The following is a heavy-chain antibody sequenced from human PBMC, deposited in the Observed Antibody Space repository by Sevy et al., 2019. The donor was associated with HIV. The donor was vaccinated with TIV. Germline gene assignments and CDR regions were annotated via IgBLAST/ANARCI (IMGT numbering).Heavy chain of an antibody. J-gene: IGHJ4*02. Sequence: ASVKVSCKASGYTFTGYYMHWVRQAPGQGLEWMGWINPNSGGTNYAQKFQGRVTMTRDTSISTAYMELGRLRSDDTAVYYCARADYGGNPDLDYWGQGTLVTVSS. CDR3: ARADYGGNPDLDY. CDR1: GYTFTGYY. V-gene: IGHV1-2*02. CDR2: INPNSGGT. D-gene: IGHD4-17*01.